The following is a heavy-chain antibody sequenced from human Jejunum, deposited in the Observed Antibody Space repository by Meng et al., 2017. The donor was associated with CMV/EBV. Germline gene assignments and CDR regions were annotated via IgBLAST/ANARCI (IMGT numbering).Heavy chain of an antibody. V-gene: IGHV4-30-4*01. J-gene: IGHJ4*02. D-gene: IGHD2-15*01. CDR1: GASISSGSYY. CDR3: ARVPVGGIRGYYFDN. Sequence: GASISSGSYYWSWFRQPPGKGLEWIGYIYYSGSTYYNPSLKSRLTISVDTSKNQFSLKLNSVTAADTAVYFCARVPVGGIRGYYFDNWGQGSLVTVSS. CDR2: IYYSGST.